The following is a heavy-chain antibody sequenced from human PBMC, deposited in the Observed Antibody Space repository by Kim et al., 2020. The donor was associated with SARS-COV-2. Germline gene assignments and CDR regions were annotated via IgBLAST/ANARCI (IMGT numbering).Heavy chain of an antibody. D-gene: IGHD2-2*01. J-gene: IGHJ3*02. Sequence: QKFQGRVTMTRDTSTSTVYMELSSLRSEDTAVYYCARDLVVVPAASAFDIWGQGTMVTVSS. CDR3: ARDLVVVPAASAFDI. V-gene: IGHV1-46*01.